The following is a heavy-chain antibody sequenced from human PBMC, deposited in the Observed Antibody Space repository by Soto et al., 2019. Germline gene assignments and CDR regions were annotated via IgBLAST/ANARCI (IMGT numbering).Heavy chain of an antibody. Sequence: QVQLVESGGGVVQPGRSLRLSCAAAGFTFSSYGMHWVRQAPGKGLEWVAVIWYDGSNKYYADSVKGRFTISRDNSKNTLYLQMNSLRAEDTAVYYCERDIPRNYYDSNRSGYGMDVWGQGTTVTVSS. CDR1: GFTFSSYG. CDR2: IWYDGSNK. J-gene: IGHJ6*02. V-gene: IGHV3-33*01. D-gene: IGHD3-22*01. CDR3: ERDIPRNYYDSNRSGYGMDV.